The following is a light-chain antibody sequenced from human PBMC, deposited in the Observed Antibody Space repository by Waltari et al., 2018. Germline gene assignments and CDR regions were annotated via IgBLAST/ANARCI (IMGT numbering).Light chain of an antibody. CDR1: SSHVGGYNY. J-gene: IGLJ1*01. V-gene: IGLV2-8*01. CDR2: EVS. Sequence: QSALTQPPPASGSPGQSVTISCTGTSSHVGGYNYVPRYQQHPGKAPKLMIYEVSKRPSGVPDRFSGSKSGNTASLTVSGLQAEDEADYYCSSYAGSNILYVFGTGTKVTVL. CDR3: SSYAGSNILYV.